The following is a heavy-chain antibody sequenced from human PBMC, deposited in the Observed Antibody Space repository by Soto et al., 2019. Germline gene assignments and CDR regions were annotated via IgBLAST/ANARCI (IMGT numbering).Heavy chain of an antibody. CDR3: AKYSRSGSYYDFDY. D-gene: IGHD3-10*01. J-gene: IGHJ4*02. Sequence: PGGSLILSCAPSRFMFSNYAMSWVRQDPGTGLEWVSAISGSGGSTYSADSVKGRFTISRDNSKNTLYLQMNSLRAGDTAVYYCAKYSRSGSYYDFDYWGQGTLVTVSS. CDR1: RFMFSNYA. V-gene: IGHV3-23*01. CDR2: ISGSGGST.